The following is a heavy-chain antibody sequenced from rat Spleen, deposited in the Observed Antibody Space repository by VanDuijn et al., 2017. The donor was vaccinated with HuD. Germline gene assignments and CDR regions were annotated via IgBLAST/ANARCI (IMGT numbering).Heavy chain of an antibody. V-gene: IGHV5-29*01. D-gene: IGHD1-10*01. J-gene: IGHJ2*01. CDR2: ITNTGGST. CDR3: TRNNPFDY. Sequence: EVQLVESDGGLVQPGRSLKLSCVASGFTFSDYYMAWVRQAPTKGLEWVATITNTGGSTYYPDSVKGRFTISRDNAKSTLYLQMNSLRSEDTATYYCTRNNPFDYWGQGVMVTVSS. CDR1: GFTFSDYY.